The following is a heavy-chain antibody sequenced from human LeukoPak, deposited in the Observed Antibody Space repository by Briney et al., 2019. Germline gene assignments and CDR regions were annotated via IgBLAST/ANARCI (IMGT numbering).Heavy chain of an antibody. CDR2: IDASGST. Sequence: SETLSLTCTVSGGSISSGGSIGSFYWSWIRQPAGRGLEWIGRIDASGSTNYNPSLKSRVTMSVDSSKNQFSLKVSSVTAADTAVYYCARKDGDIWGQGTMVTVSS. V-gene: IGHV4-61*02. CDR1: GGSISSGGSIGSFY. CDR3: ARKDGDI. J-gene: IGHJ3*02. D-gene: IGHD5-24*01.